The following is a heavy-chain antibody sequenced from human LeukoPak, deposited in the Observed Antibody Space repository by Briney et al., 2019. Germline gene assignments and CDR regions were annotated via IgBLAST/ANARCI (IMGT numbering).Heavy chain of an antibody. V-gene: IGHV4-39*07. D-gene: IGHD3-22*01. J-gene: IGHJ3*02. CDR2: IYSSGST. Sequence: SETLSLTCTVSGGSISSSYYYWGWIRQPPGKGLEWIGSIYSSGSTYYNPSLKSRVTISVDTSKNQFSLKLRSVTAADTAVYYCAGAGYYDSSGLPLHAFDIWGQGTMVTVSS. CDR1: GGSISSSYYY. CDR3: AGAGYYDSSGLPLHAFDI.